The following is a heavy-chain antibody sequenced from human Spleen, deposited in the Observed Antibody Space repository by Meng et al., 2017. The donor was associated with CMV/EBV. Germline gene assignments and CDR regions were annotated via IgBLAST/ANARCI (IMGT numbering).Heavy chain of an antibody. CDR2: VYHSGGT. CDR3: VTDDLCSGGDCSVAY. D-gene: IGHD2-21*02. CDR1: GASINSSTSY. V-gene: IGHV4-39*07. J-gene: IGHJ4*02. Sequence: SETLSLTCTISGASINSSTSYWGWIRQPPGKGLEWIGTVYHSGGTHYNPSLRSRVTMSVDTSKNPFSLKVNSVTTADTAVYYCVTDDLCSGGDCSVAYWGQGVLVTVSS.